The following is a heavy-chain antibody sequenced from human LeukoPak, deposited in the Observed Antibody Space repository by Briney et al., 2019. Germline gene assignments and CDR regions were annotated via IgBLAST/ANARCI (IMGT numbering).Heavy chain of an antibody. CDR3: ARLYCSGGSCHDY. CDR2: INPNSGGT. Sequence: ASVKVSCKASGYTFTGYYMRWERQAPGQGLEWMGRINPNSGGTNYAQKFQGRVTMTRDTSISTAYMELSRLRSDDTAVYYCARLYCSGGSCHDYWGQGNLVTVSS. D-gene: IGHD2-15*01. J-gene: IGHJ4*02. V-gene: IGHV1-2*06. CDR1: GYTFTGYY.